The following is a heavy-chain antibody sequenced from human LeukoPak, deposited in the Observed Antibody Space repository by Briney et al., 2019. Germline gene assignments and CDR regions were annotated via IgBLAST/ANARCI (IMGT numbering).Heavy chain of an antibody. D-gene: IGHD3-10*01. CDR1: GSTFSSYA. V-gene: IGHV3-30*04. J-gene: IGHJ6*02. Sequence: GRSLRLSCAASGSTFSSYAMHWVRQAPGKGLEWVAVISYDGSNKYYADSVKGRFTISRDNAKNSLYLQMNSLRAEDTAVYYCASSAALPRGYYYYGMDVRGQGTTVTVSS. CDR3: ASSAALPRGYYYYGMDV. CDR2: ISYDGSNK.